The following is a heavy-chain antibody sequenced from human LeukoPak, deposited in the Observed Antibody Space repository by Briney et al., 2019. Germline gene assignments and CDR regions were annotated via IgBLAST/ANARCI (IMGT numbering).Heavy chain of an antibody. CDR1: GFTFSSYW. CDR2: IKQDGSEK. Sequence: GGSLRLSCAASGFTFSSYWMSWVRQAPGKGPEWVANIKQDGSEKYYVDSVKGRFTISRDNAKNSLYLQMNSLRAEDTAVYYCARDSMDYGDYVQVYWGQGTLVTVSS. D-gene: IGHD4-17*01. CDR3: ARDSMDYGDYVQVY. V-gene: IGHV3-7*01. J-gene: IGHJ4*02.